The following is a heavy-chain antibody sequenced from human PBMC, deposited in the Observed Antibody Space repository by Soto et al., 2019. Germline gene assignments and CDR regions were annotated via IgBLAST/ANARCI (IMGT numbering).Heavy chain of an antibody. V-gene: IGHV1-58*01. CDR2: IVVGSGNT. Sequence: QMQLVQSGPEVKKPGTSVKVSCKASGFTFTSSAVQWVRQARGQRLEWIGWIVVGSGNTNYAQKFQESVTITRDMSTSTAYMELSSLRSEDTAVYYCVAEALVPAETYYSYGMDVWGQGTTVTVSS. CDR1: GFTFTSSA. CDR3: VAEALVPAETYYSYGMDV. D-gene: IGHD2-2*01. J-gene: IGHJ6*02.